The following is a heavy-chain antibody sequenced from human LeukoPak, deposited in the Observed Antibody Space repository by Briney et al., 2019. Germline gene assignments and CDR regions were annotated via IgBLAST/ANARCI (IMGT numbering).Heavy chain of an antibody. CDR3: ARFGDILTGYYSSYYYYGMDV. J-gene: IGHJ6*02. Sequence: QSGGSLRLSCAASGFTFSSYWMSWVRQAPGKGLEWVANIKQDGSEKYYVDSVKGRFTISRDNAKNSLYLQMNSLRAEDTAVYYCARFGDILTGYYSSYYYYGMDVWGQGTTVTVSS. V-gene: IGHV3-7*01. CDR1: GFTFSSYW. D-gene: IGHD3-9*01. CDR2: IKQDGSEK.